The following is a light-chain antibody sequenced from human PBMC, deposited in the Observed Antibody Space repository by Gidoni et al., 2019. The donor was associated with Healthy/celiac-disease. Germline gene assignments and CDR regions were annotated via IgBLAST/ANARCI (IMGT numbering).Light chain of an antibody. Sequence: SYELTQPPSVSVSPGQTARITCSGDALPKQYAYWYQQKPGQAPVLVIYKDSERPSGIPERFSGSSSGTTVTLTISGVQAEDEADYYCQSDLGVFGGGTKLTVL. CDR2: KDS. CDR1: ALPKQY. V-gene: IGLV3-25*03. CDR3: QSDLGV. J-gene: IGLJ2*01.